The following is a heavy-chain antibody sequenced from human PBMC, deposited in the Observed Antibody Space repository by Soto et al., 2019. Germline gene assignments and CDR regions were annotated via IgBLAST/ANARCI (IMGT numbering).Heavy chain of an antibody. CDR2: ISYDGSNK. CDR3: ARDLKTFLEDIVGVPAAPAHYYYYYGMDV. D-gene: IGHD2-2*01. J-gene: IGHJ6*02. V-gene: IGHV3-30*04. Sequence: GGSLRLSCAASGFTFSSYAMHWVRQAPGKGLEWVAVISYDGSNKYYADSVKGRFTISRDNSKNTLYLQMNSLRAEDTAVYYCARDLKTFLEDIVGVPAAPAHYYYYYGMDVWGQGTTVTVSS. CDR1: GFTFSSYA.